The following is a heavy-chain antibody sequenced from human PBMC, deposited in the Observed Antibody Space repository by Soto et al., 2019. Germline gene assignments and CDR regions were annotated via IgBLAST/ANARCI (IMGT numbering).Heavy chain of an antibody. J-gene: IGHJ6*02. CDR1: GFTFSSYS. Sequence: GGSLRLSCAASGFTFSSYSMNWVRQAPGKGLEWVSSISSSSSYIYYADSVKGRFTISRDNAKNSLYLQMNSLRAEDTAVYYWARAPWWELTFYGMDVWGQGTTVTVSS. CDR3: ARAPWWELTFYGMDV. D-gene: IGHD2-15*01. V-gene: IGHV3-21*01. CDR2: ISSSSSYI.